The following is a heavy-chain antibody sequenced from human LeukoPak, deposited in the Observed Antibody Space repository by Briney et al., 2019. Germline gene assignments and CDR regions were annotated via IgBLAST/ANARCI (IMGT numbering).Heavy chain of an antibody. CDR2: IYPYDSEI. CDR1: GYIFTSYS. D-gene: IGHD2-2*01. Sequence: GESLKISCKGSGYIFTSYSIAWVRQMPGKGLEWMGVIYPYDSEIRYSPSFQGQVTISADKSISTAYLQWSSLKASDTAMYYCARPACSSTTCYLYFQYWGQGTLVTVSS. CDR3: ARPACSSTTCYLYFQY. V-gene: IGHV5-51*01. J-gene: IGHJ1*01.